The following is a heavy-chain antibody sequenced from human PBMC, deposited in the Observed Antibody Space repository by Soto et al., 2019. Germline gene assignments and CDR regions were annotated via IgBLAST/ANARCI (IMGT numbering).Heavy chain of an antibody. J-gene: IGHJ4*02. CDR2: TYYRSKWYN. D-gene: IGHD2-2*01. V-gene: IGHV6-1*01. CDR3: AGEVGMIAGERAAIPGGIGN. Sequence: SQTLSLTCVISGDSVSSNSAAWNWTRPSPSRGLEWLGRTYYRSKWYNDYAVSEKSRITIKPDTSKNQFSLQLNSVTPEDTAVSYCAGEVGMIAGERAAIPGGIGNWGQGPLVTVSS. CDR1: GDSVSSNSAA.